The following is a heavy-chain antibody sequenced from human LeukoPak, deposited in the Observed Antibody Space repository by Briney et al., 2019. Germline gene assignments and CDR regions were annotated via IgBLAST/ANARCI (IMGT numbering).Heavy chain of an antibody. CDR3: ARHGSGYTGYDFDY. J-gene: IGHJ4*02. D-gene: IGHD5-12*01. CDR1: GGSFSGYY. CDR2: IYSSGST. Sequence: SETLSLTCAVYGGSFSGYYWSWIRQPPGKGLEWIAYIYSSGSTNYNPSLKSRVTISVDTSKNQFYLKLNSVTAADTAVYYCARHGSGYTGYDFDYWGQGTLVTVSS. V-gene: IGHV4-59*08.